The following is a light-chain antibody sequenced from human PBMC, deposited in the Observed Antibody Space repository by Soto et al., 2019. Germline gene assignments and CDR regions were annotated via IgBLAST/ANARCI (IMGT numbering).Light chain of an antibody. CDR2: DAS. J-gene: IGKJ1*01. CDR3: QERTGWPPWT. CDR1: QSVSLS. Sequence: IVFTHSPSTLALSRVWRATLSCRASQSVSLSLAWYQQKPGQAPRLLIYDASKRASGFPARFSGSGSGTDFTLTISSLEPEDFAVYYCQERTGWPPWTFGQGTKVDI. V-gene: IGKV3-11*01.